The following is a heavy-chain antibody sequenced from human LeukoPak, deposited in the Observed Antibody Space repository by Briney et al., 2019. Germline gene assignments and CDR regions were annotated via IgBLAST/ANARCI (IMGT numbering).Heavy chain of an antibody. D-gene: IGHD3-3*01. V-gene: IGHV5-51*07. CDR2: IYPGDSDT. Sequence: PGESLMISCKGSGYSFTNYWIGRVHQMPGKGLEWMGIIYPGDSDTRYSPSFQGQVTISADKSTSTAYLQWSSLKASDTAMYYCARHCAYGLFGDAFHIWGQGTMVTVSS. CDR1: GYSFTNYW. CDR3: ARHCAYGLFGDAFHI. J-gene: IGHJ3*02.